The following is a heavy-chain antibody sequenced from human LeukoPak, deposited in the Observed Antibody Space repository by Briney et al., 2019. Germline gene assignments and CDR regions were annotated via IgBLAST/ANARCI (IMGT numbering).Heavy chain of an antibody. Sequence: SETPSLTCSVSGCTISSYYWNWIRQPPGKGLEWVGYIHYSGSTNYNPSLNSRVTISTEMSQKKLSMNLTSVTAADTAVYYCARAFVGVKSYGMDVWGQGTTVTASS. D-gene: IGHD4-23*01. CDR3: ARAFVGVKSYGMDV. CDR1: GCTISSYY. J-gene: IGHJ6*02. CDR2: IHYSGST. V-gene: IGHV4-59*01.